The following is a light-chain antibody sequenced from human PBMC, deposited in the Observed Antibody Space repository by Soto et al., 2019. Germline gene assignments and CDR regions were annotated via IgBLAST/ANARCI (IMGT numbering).Light chain of an antibody. V-gene: IGKV3-20*01. CDR3: KQYSSSYT. Sequence: EIVLTQSPGTLSLSPGERATLSCRASQSVISGYLAWYQQKPGQAPRLLIYAASSRATGIPDRFSGSGSGIDFTLTISSLEPEDFAVYYCKQYSSSYTLGKGNKLQIK. CDR1: QSVISGY. CDR2: AAS. J-gene: IGKJ2*01.